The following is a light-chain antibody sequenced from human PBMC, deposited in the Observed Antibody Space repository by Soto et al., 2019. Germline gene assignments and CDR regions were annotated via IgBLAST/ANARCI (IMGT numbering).Light chain of an antibody. Sequence: DIQMTQSPSSLSASVGDRVTITCRASQSINNCLSWFQQKPGQAPKLLIYAASSLQSGVPSRFSGCGSGTDFILTIDSLQPEDFATYYYQQTYIAPATFGQGTKVGVK. CDR3: QQTYIAPAT. J-gene: IGKJ1*01. V-gene: IGKV1-39*01. CDR1: QSINNC. CDR2: AAS.